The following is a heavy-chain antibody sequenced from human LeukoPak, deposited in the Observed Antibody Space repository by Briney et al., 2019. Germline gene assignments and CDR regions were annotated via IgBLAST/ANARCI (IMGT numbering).Heavy chain of an antibody. V-gene: IGHV3-30*04. D-gene: IGHD3-22*01. CDR2: ISYDGSNK. CDR1: GFTFSNYP. CDR3: ASEYYYDSSGSQDAFDI. J-gene: IGHJ3*02. Sequence: GGSLRLSCAAPGFTFSNYPMHWGRQAPGKVLEWVAVISYDGSNKYYADSVKGRFTISRDNSKNTLYLQMNSLRAEDTAVYYCASEYYYDSSGSQDAFDIWGQGTMVTVSS.